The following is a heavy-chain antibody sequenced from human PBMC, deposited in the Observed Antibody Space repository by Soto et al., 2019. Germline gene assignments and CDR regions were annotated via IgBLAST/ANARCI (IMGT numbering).Heavy chain of an antibody. Sequence: SETLSLTCTVAGGSISSYYWSWIRQPPGKGLEWIGYIYYSGSTNYNPSLKSRVTISVDTSKNQFSLKLSSVTAADTAVYYCARDAYYGSGSYYNFRFDYWGQGTLVTVSS. J-gene: IGHJ4*02. V-gene: IGHV4-59*01. CDR3: ARDAYYGSGSYYNFRFDY. CDR2: IYYSGST. CDR1: GGSISSYY. D-gene: IGHD3-10*01.